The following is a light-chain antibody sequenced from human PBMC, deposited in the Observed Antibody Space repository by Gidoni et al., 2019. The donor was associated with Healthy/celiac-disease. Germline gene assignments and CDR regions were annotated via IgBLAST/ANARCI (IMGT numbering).Light chain of an antibody. Sequence: DIQMTQPPSTLSASLGDRVTITCRASPSISSWLAWYQQKPGKAPKLLIYDASSLESGVPSRVSCSGSGTEFTLTISSLQPDDFATYYCQQYNSYSTFGQGTKVEIK. V-gene: IGKV1-5*01. J-gene: IGKJ1*01. CDR1: PSISSW. CDR3: QQYNSYST. CDR2: DAS.